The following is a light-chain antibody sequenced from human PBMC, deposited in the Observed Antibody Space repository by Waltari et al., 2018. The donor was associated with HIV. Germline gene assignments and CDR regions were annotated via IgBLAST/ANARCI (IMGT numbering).Light chain of an antibody. CDR2: TAT. CDR3: QQSYSSPT. V-gene: IGKV1-39*01. CDR1: QNIKNF. J-gene: IGKJ3*01. Sequence: DIQMTQSPSSLSASIGDRVTIACRTSQNIKNFLNWYQQKPGKAPKILIYTATTLQSGVSSRFNGSGSGTDFTLTIVDLQPEDFATYFWQQSYSSPTFGPGTIVDVK.